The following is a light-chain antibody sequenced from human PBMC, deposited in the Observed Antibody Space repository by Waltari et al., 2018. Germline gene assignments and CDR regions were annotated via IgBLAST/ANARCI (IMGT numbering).Light chain of an antibody. CDR2: VNSDGSH. CDR1: SRHRSTI. Sequence: QLVVTQSPSASASLGASVTPTCTRSSRHRSTIIAWLQQQPEKGPRYLMKVNSDGSHSRGDEIPDRFSGSSSGAERYLTISSLQAEDEADYYCQTGGHGTWVFGGGTKLTVL. V-gene: IGLV4-69*01. J-gene: IGLJ3*02. CDR3: QTGGHGTWV.